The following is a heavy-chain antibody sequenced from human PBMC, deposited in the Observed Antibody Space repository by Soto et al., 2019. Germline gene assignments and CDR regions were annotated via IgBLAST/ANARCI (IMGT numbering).Heavy chain of an antibody. V-gene: IGHV3-15*01. J-gene: IGHJ5*02. CDR2: IKSKSDGVTT. CDR3: TTDLWRIAVVVGSTGYFNP. D-gene: IGHD2-15*01. Sequence: PXGFLRITCAASGFTFRDAGMSWVRQAPGKGLDWVGRIKSKSDGVTTEYAAPVRGRFTISRDDSKNTLYLQMKSLKTEDTAVYYCTTDLWRIAVVVGSTGYFNPWGQGTPVTVYS. CDR1: GFTFRDAG.